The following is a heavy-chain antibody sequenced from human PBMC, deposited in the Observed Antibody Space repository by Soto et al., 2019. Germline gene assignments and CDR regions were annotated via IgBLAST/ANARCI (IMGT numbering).Heavy chain of an antibody. V-gene: IGHV3-30-3*01. CDR2: ISYDGSNK. J-gene: IGHJ4*02. Sequence: GGSLRLSCAASGFTFSSYAMHWVRQAPGKGLEWVAVISYDGSNKYYADSVKGRFTISRDNSKNTLYLQMNSLRAEDTAVYYCARDWSYGSGSYYFDYWGQGTLVTVSS. CDR1: GFTFSSYA. D-gene: IGHD3-10*01. CDR3: ARDWSYGSGSYYFDY.